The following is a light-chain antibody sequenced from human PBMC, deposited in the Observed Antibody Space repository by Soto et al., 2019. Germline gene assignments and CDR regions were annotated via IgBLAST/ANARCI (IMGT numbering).Light chain of an antibody. CDR1: SSDIGGYKY. J-gene: IGLJ3*02. V-gene: IGLV2-14*01. Sequence: QSALTQPASVSGSLGQSITISCTGTSSDIGGYKYVSWYQQHPGKAPKLIIFEVSNRPSGVSDRFSVSNSGNTASLTISGLQAEDEADYYCTSYSRYRVLVFGGGTKVTVL. CDR3: TSYSRYRVLV. CDR2: EVS.